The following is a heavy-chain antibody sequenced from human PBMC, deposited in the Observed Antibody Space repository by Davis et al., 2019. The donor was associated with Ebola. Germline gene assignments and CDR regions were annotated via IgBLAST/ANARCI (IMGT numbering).Heavy chain of an antibody. J-gene: IGHJ5*02. CDR1: GYTLTELS. V-gene: IGHV1-2*04. D-gene: IGHD5-18*01. Sequence: ASVKVSCKVSGYTLTELSMHWVRQAPGKGLEWMGWINPNSGGTNYAQKFQGWVTMTRDTSISTAYMELSRLRSDDTAVYYCARGLRVTPSFDPWGQGTLVTVSS. CDR2: INPNSGGT. CDR3: ARGLRVTPSFDP.